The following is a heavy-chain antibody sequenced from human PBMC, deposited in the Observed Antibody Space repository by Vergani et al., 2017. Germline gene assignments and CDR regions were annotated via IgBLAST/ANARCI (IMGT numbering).Heavy chain of an antibody. CDR1: GGSFSGYY. J-gene: IGHJ4*02. CDR3: ARPGYKAWSAFDY. Sequence: QVQLQQWGAGLLKPSETLSLTCAVYGGSFSGYYWSWIRQPPGKGLEWLGEINHSGSTNYNPSLKSRVTISVDTSKNQFSLKLSSVTAADTAVYYCARPGYKAWSAFDYWGQGTLVTVSS. CDR2: INHSGST. D-gene: IGHD5-24*01. V-gene: IGHV4-34*01.